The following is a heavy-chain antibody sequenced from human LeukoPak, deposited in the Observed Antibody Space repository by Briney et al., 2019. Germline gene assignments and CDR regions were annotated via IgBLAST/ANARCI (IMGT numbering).Heavy chain of an antibody. CDR3: ARWKQLVLNYYYMDV. CDR2: INPNSGGT. J-gene: IGHJ6*03. V-gene: IGHV1-2*02. CDR1: GYTFTSYY. Sequence: GASVKVSCKASGYTFTSYYMHWVRQAPGQGLEWMGWINPNSGGTNYAQKFQGRVTMTRDTSISTAYMELSRLRSDDTAVYYCARWKQLVLNYYYMDVWGKGTTVTVSS. D-gene: IGHD6-6*01.